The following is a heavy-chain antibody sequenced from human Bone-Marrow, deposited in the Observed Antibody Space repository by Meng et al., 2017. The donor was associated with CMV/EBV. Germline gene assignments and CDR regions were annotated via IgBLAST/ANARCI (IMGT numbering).Heavy chain of an antibody. CDR2: ISGSGTST. CDR1: GFTFSTYA. CDR3: AKEPSSWYRPSFDY. V-gene: IGHV3-23*01. J-gene: IGHJ4*02. D-gene: IGHD6-13*01. Sequence: GEYLKISCAASGFTFSTYAMSWVRQAPGKGLEWVSAISGSGTSTYYADSVKGRFTISRDNSKSTLYLQMNSLRVEDTAVYYCAKEPSSWYRPSFDYWGQGTLVTVSS.